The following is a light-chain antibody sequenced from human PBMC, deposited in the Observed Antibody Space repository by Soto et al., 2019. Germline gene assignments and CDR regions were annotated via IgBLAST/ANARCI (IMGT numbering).Light chain of an antibody. CDR2: GNS. CDR3: QSYDSSLLYV. Sequence: QAVVTQPPSVSGAPGQRVTISCTGSSSNIGAGYDVHWYQQLPGTASKLLIYGNSNRPSGVPDRFSGSKSGTSASLAITGLQAEDEADYYCQSYDSSLLYVFGTGTKLTVL. J-gene: IGLJ1*01. V-gene: IGLV1-40*01. CDR1: SSNIGAGYD.